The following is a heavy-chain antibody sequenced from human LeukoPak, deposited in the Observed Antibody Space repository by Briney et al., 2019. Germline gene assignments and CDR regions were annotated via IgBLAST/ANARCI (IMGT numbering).Heavy chain of an antibody. Sequence: SGGSLRLSCAASGFTFSSYGMHWVRQAPGRGLEWVAFIRYDGSNKYYADSVKGRFTISRDNAKNSLYLQMNSLRAEDTAVYYCARHYGDYGPFDYWGQGTLVTVSS. J-gene: IGHJ4*02. D-gene: IGHD4-17*01. CDR2: IRYDGSNK. CDR1: GFTFSSYG. V-gene: IGHV3-30*02. CDR3: ARHYGDYGPFDY.